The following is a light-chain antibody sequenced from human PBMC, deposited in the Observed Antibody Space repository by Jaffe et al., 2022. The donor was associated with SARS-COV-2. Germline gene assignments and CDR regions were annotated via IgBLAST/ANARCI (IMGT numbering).Light chain of an antibody. Sequence: DIQMTQSPSTLSASVGDRVTITCRASQSISSWLAWYQQKPGKAPKLLIYKASSLESGVPSRFSGSGSGTEFTLTISSLQPDDFATYYCQQYNSYSQMFGQGTKVEIK. CDR3: QQYNSYSQM. V-gene: IGKV1-5*03. CDR2: KAS. J-gene: IGKJ1*01. CDR1: QSISSW.